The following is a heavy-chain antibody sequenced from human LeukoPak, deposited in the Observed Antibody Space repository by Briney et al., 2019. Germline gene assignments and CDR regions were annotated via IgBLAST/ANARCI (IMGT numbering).Heavy chain of an antibody. Sequence: GGSLRLACAASGFTFSSYGMHWVRQAPGKGLEWVAFIRYDGSNKYYADSVKGRFTISRDNSKNTLYLRMNSLRAEDTAVYYCAKDGYCTNGVCYGYFDYWGQGTLVTVSS. CDR2: IRYDGSNK. J-gene: IGHJ4*02. CDR3: AKDGYCTNGVCYGYFDY. V-gene: IGHV3-30*02. CDR1: GFTFSSYG. D-gene: IGHD2-8*01.